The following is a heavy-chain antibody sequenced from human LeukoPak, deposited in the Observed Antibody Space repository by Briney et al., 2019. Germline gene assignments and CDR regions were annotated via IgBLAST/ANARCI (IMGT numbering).Heavy chain of an antibody. D-gene: IGHD3-10*01. V-gene: IGHV1-8*01. CDR1: GYTFTSYD. CDR3: ARAPGGERVFQWFDP. J-gene: IGHJ5*02. CDR2: MNPNSGNT. Sequence: GASVKVSCKASGYTFTSYDINWVRQATGQGLEWMGWMNPNSGNTGYAQKFQGRVTMTRNTSISTAYMELSSLRSEDTAVYYCARAPGGERVFQWFDPWGQGTLVTVSS.